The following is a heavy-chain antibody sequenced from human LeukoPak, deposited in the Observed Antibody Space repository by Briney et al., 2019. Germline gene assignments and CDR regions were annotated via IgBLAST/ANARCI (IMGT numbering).Heavy chain of an antibody. V-gene: IGHV1-69*06. CDR2: IIPIFGTA. J-gene: IGHJ4*02. CDR3: ARAFPPPPRYYYDSSGYYLDY. Sequence: SVKVSCKASGGTFSSYAISWVRQAPGQGLEWMGGIIPIFGTANYAQKFQGRVTITADKSTSTAYMELSSLRSEDTAVYYFARAFPPPPRYYYDSSGYYLDYWGQGTLVTVSS. D-gene: IGHD3-22*01. CDR1: GGTFSSYA.